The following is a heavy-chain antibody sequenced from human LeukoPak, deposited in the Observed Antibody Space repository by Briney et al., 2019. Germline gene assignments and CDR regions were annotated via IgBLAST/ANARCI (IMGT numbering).Heavy chain of an antibody. D-gene: IGHD5-24*01. CDR1: GFTFSSYS. CDR2: ISSSSSYI. V-gene: IGHV3-21*01. CDR3: APVAASLIAGYNYSSDY. Sequence: GGSLRLSCAASGFTFSSYSMNWVRQAPGKGLEWVSSISSSSSYIYYADSVKGRFTISRDNAKNSLYLQMNSLRAEDTAVYYCAPVAASLIAGYNYSSDYWGQGTLVTVSS. J-gene: IGHJ4*02.